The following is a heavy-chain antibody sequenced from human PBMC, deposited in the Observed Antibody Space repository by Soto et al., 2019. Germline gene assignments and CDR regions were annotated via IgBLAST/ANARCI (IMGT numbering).Heavy chain of an antibody. V-gene: IGHV1-69*01. CDR1: GGTFRNSA. J-gene: IGHJ4*02. D-gene: IGHD5-12*01. CDR3: ANKAGYHSRAFDH. CDR2: IVPVFSTG. Sequence: QVQLVQSGAEVKKPGSSVKVSCKASGGTFRNSAFSWVRQAAGQALEPKGGIVPVFSTGEYAQKFQGRVTMFPDESTGPVFMPLRSRRSVDSALYYCANKAGYHSRAFDHWCQGTLVTVSS.